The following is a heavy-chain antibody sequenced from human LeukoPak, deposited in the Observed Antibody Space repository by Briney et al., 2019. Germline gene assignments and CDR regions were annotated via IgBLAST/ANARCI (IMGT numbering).Heavy chain of an antibody. CDR1: GFTFSSYG. D-gene: IGHD3-9*01. CDR3: ARDGGFFDWYFDY. Sequence: GGSLILSCAASGFTFSSYGMHWVRQAPGKGLEWVAVIWYDGSNKYYADSVKGRFTISRDNSKNTLYLQMNSLRAEDTAVYYCARDGGFFDWYFDYWGQGTLVTVSS. V-gene: IGHV3-33*01. CDR2: IWYDGSNK. J-gene: IGHJ4*02.